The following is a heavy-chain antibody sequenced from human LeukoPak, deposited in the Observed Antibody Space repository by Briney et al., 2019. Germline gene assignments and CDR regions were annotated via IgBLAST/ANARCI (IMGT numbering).Heavy chain of an antibody. Sequence: GGTLRLSCAASGFTFSNYAMHWVRQAPGKGLEWVAVMSYDGSNKYYADSVKGRFTISRDKSKDTLYLQMSSLRTEDTAVYYCARDRTAASWSGSFDYWGQGTLVTVSS. CDR1: GFTFSNYA. D-gene: IGHD3/OR15-3a*01. CDR3: ARDRTAASWSGSFDY. CDR2: MSYDGSNK. V-gene: IGHV3-30-3*01. J-gene: IGHJ4*02.